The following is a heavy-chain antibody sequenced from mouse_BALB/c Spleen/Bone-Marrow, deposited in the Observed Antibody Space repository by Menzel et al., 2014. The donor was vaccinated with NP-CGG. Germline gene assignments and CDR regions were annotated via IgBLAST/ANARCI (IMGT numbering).Heavy chain of an antibody. CDR1: GFAFSSYD. CDR2: ISSGGGST. CDR3: ARHRYYFDY. J-gene: IGHJ2*01. V-gene: IGHV5-12-1*01. Sequence: EVKVVESGGGLVKPGGSLKLSCAASGFAFSSYDTSWVRQTPEKRLEWVAYISSGGGSTYYPDTVKGRFTISRDNAKNTLYLQMSSLKSEDTAMYYCARHRYYFDYWGQGTTLTVSS.